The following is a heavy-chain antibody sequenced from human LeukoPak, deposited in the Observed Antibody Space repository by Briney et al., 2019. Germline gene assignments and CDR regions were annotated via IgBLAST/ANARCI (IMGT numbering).Heavy chain of an antibody. CDR1: GFTFSSYA. V-gene: IGHV3-23*01. J-gene: IGHJ4*02. CDR2: ISGSGGST. Sequence: GGSLRLSCAASGFTFSSYAMSWVRQAPGKGLEWVSAISGSGGSTYYADSVKGRFTISRDNSKNTLYLQMNSLRAEDTAVYYCATGTAGYSSGWVPFDYWGQGTLVTVSS. D-gene: IGHD6-19*01. CDR3: ATGTAGYSSGWVPFDY.